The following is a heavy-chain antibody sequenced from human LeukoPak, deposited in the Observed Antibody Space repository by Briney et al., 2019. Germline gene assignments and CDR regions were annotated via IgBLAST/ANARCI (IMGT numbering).Heavy chain of an antibody. D-gene: IGHD6-19*01. Sequence: PGGSLRLSCAASGFTFSSYSMNWVRQAPGKGLEWVSIISSSGGSTYYADSVKGRFIISRDNSKNTLYLQMNSLRAEDTAVYYCAKGSRSIAVDNLCDYWGQGSLVTVSS. CDR3: AKGSRSIAVDNLCDY. V-gene: IGHV3-23*01. J-gene: IGHJ4*02. CDR1: GFTFSSYS. CDR2: ISSSGGST.